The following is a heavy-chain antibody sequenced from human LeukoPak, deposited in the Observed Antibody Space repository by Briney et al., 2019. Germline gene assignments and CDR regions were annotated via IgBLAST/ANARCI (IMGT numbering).Heavy chain of an antibody. D-gene: IGHD3-3*01. V-gene: IGHV4-4*02. Sequence: SETLSLTGAVSGGSISSSNWWSWVRQPPGKGLEWIGEIYHSGSTNYNPSLKSRVTISVDTSKNQFSLKLSSVTAADTAVYYCAAGRITIFGVVPNHYMDVWGKGTTVTVSS. CDR2: IYHSGST. CDR3: AAGRITIFGVVPNHYMDV. CDR1: GGSISSSNW. J-gene: IGHJ6*03.